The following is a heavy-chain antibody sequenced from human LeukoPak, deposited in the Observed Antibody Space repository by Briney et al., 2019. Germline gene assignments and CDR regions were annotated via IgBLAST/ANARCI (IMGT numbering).Heavy chain of an antibody. Sequence: PGGSLRLSCVASGFTFSSYGMHWVRQAPGKGLEWVAFIRYDGSNKYYADSVKGRFTISRDNSKNTLYLQMNSLRAEDTAVYYCAKDRLAYYDSSGYYYVVWGQGTLVTVSS. CDR3: AKDRLAYYDSSGYYYVV. V-gene: IGHV3-30*02. CDR1: GFTFSSYG. D-gene: IGHD3-22*01. J-gene: IGHJ4*02. CDR2: IRYDGSNK.